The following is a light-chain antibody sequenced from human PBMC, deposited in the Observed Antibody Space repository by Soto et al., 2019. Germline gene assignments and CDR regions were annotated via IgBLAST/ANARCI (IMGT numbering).Light chain of an antibody. V-gene: IGKV1-5*03. J-gene: IGKJ1*01. Sequence: DIQMTQSPSGLSASVGDRVTITCRASQSISSWSAWYQQKPGKAPRLLIYQASSLETEVPSRFSGSGSGTEFTLTISSMQPGDFANYYCQQYNSYSLTFGQGTKVDIK. CDR3: QQYNSYSLT. CDR2: QAS. CDR1: QSISSW.